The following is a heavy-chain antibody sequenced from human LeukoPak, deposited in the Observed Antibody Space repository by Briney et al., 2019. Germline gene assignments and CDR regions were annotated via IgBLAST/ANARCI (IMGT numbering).Heavy chain of an antibody. CDR2: ISGSGGST. CDR1: GFTFSSYA. V-gene: IGHV3-23*01. CDR3: AREGREQWLALDY. D-gene: IGHD6-19*01. Sequence: GGSLRLSCAASGFTFSSYAMSWVRQAPGKGLEWVSAISGSGGSTYYADSVKGRFTISRDNAKNSLYLQMNSLRAEDTAVYYCAREGREQWLALDYWGQGTLVTVSS. J-gene: IGHJ4*02.